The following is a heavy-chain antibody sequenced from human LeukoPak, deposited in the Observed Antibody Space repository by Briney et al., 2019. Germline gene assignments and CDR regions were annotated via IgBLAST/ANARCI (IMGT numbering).Heavy chain of an antibody. Sequence: GGSQTLSCAASGFTFGDYDMHWVRQAPGKGLEWVSLIRADGATTRYTDSVKGQFTISRDNSKDSLYLQMNSLRTEDTALYYCARDNTGSYEYWGQGTLVTVSP. CDR3: ARDNTGSYEY. V-gene: IGHV3-43*02. CDR2: IRADGATT. CDR1: GFTFGDYD. D-gene: IGHD1-26*01. J-gene: IGHJ4*03.